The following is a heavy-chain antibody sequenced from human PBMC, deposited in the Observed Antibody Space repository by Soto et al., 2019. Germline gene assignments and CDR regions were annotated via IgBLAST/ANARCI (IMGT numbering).Heavy chain of an antibody. D-gene: IGHD6-19*01. CDR2: IWTSGST. J-gene: IGHJ4*02. V-gene: IGHV4-4*08. CDR1: GVSLSNSY. CDR3: AKGGGSYTTGWYNDY. Sequence: QVQLQESGPGLVKPSETMSLTCTVSGVSLSNSYCSWARQPPGKGLEWIGHIWTSGSTNYNPSLRSQVTRSVDTAKNQVSLQLSSVTATDTAVYYCAKGGGSYTTGWYNDYWGQGTLVTVSS.